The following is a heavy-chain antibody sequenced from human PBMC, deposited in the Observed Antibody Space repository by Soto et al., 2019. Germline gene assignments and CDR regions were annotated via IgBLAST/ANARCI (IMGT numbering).Heavy chain of an antibody. V-gene: IGHV1-18*01. CDR1: GYTFTSYG. D-gene: IGHD5-12*01. CDR2: ISAYNGNT. J-gene: IGHJ4*02. Sequence: QVQLVQSGAEVKKPGASVKVSCKASGYTFTSYGINWVRQAPGQGLEWMGWISAYNGNTHYAQKLQGRVTMTTDTSTGTDYLELRSLRHDDTAVYYCARGRGGDDFAYWRQGTLVTVSS. CDR3: ARGRGGDDFAY.